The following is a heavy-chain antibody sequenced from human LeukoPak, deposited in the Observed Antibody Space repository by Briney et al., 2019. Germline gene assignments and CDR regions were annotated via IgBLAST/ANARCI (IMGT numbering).Heavy chain of an antibody. CDR1: GYTFSSFS. Sequence: GGSLRLSCAASGYTFSSFSINWVRQAPGKGLEWVSSISVRSNYIYYADSVRGRFSISRDDARDSLFLQMNSLRAEDTAVYYCVRLRRNSDTSGYYYYYDFWGQGTLVTVSS. D-gene: IGHD3-22*01. V-gene: IGHV3-21*01. CDR3: VRLRRNSDTSGYYYYYDF. CDR2: ISVRSNYI. J-gene: IGHJ4*02.